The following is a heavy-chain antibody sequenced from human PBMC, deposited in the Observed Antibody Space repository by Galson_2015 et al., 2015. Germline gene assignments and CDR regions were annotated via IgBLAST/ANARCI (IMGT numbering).Heavy chain of an antibody. D-gene: IGHD5-12*01. V-gene: IGHV1-3*01. CDR1: GYTFTSYA. Sequence: SVKVSCKASGYTFTSYAMHWVRQAPGQRLEWIGWINAGNGNTKYSQKFQGRVTITRDTFASTAYMELSSLRSEDTAVYYCAGRTYDRPTEYYYYGMDVWGQGTTVTVSS. CDR2: INAGNGNT. J-gene: IGHJ6*02. CDR3: AGRTYDRPTEYYYYGMDV.